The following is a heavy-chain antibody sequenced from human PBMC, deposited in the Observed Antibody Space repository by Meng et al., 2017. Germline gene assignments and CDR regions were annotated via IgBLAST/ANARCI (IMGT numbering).Heavy chain of an antibody. CDR1: GFTFSSYS. D-gene: IGHD3-10*01. V-gene: IGHV3-21*01. CDR2: ISSSSYI. CDR3: ARDRNLWFGELLPIYYYGMDV. J-gene: IGHJ6*02. Sequence: GESLKISCAASGFTFSSYSMNWVRQAPGKGLEWVSSISSSSYIYYADSVKGRFTISRDNAKNSLYLQMNSLRAEDTAVYYCARDRNLWFGELLPIYYYGMDVWGQGTTVTAP.